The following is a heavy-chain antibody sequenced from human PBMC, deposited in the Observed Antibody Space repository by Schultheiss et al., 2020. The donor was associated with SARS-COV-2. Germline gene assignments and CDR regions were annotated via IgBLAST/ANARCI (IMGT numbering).Heavy chain of an antibody. D-gene: IGHD4-17*01. Sequence: SETLSLTCTVSGGSISSGGYSWSWIRQPPGKGLEWIGYIYYSGSTYYNPSLKSRVTISVDTSKNQFSLKLSSVTAADTAVYYCARVSRFRVYGDYAHLDYWGQGTLVTVSS. CDR1: GGSISSGGYS. CDR3: ARVSRFRVYGDYAHLDY. V-gene: IGHV4-31*03. CDR2: IYYSGST. J-gene: IGHJ4*02.